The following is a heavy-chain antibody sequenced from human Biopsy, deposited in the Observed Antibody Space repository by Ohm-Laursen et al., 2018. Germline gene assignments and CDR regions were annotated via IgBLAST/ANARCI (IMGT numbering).Heavy chain of an antibody. CDR3: ASFDGRSGFDY. D-gene: IGHD3-10*01. CDR1: GGTFTMFP. CDR2: ILPFYGTT. V-gene: IGHV1-69*01. Sequence: SSVKVSCNASGGTFTMFPISWVRQAPGQGLEWMGAILPFYGTTNFAQKFQGRVTLTADGSTSTAYMELSSLRSEDTGVYYCASFDGRSGFDYWGQGTLVTVSS. J-gene: IGHJ4*02.